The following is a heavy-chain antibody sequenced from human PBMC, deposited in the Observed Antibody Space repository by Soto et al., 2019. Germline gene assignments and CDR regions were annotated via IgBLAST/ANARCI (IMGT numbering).Heavy chain of an antibody. D-gene: IGHD5-18*01. Sequence: SVKVSCKASGGTFNSNAISWVRQAPGQGLEWMGGIIPVFGTTNCAQKFQGRVTISADASTGTAYMELNSLRSEDTALYYCASRWGYSYGSGGYFDLWGRGTLVTVSS. CDR3: ASRWGYSYGSGGYFDL. V-gene: IGHV1-69*13. J-gene: IGHJ2*01. CDR2: IIPVFGTT. CDR1: GGTFNSNA.